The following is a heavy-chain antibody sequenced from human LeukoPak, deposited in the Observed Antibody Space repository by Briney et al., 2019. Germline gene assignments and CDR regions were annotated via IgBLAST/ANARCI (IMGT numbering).Heavy chain of an antibody. CDR1: GSISSYY. CDR2: IYTSGST. D-gene: IGHD7-27*01. Sequence: SETLSLTCTVSGSISSYYWSWIRQPPGKGLEWIGYIYTSGSTNYNPSLKSRVTISVDTSKNQFSLNLSFVTAADTAVYYCAKEPTGDKSFDNWGQGTLVTVSS. V-gene: IGHV4-4*09. J-gene: IGHJ4*02. CDR3: AKEPTGDKSFDN.